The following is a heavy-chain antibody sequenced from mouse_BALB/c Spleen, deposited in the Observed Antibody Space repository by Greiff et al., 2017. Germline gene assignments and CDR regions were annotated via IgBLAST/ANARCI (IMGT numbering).Heavy chain of an antibody. Sequence: EVKLVESGGDLVKPGGSLKLSCAASGFTFSSYGMSWVRQTPDKRLEWVATISSGGSYTYYPDSVKGRFTISRDNAKNTLYLQMSSLKSEDTAMYYCARLRGPELTGTSRYFDYWGQGTTLTVSA. D-gene: IGHD4-1*01. V-gene: IGHV5-6*01. CDR3: ARLRGPELTGTSRYFDY. CDR2: ISSGGSYT. J-gene: IGHJ2*01. CDR1: GFTFSSYG.